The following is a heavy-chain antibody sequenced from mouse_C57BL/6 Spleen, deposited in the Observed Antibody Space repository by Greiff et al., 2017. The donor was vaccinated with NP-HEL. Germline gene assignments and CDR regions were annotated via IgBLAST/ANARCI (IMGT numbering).Heavy chain of an antibody. V-gene: IGHV1-22*01. Sequence: EVQLQQSGPELVKPGASVKMSCKASGYTFTDYNMHWVKQSHGKSLEWIGYINPNNGGTSYNQKFKGKATLTVNKSSSTAYMELRSLTSEDSAVYYCASNYYYGSSFDYWGQGTTLTVSS. CDR1: GYTFTDYN. J-gene: IGHJ2*01. CDR2: INPNNGGT. CDR3: ASNYYYGSSFDY. D-gene: IGHD1-1*01.